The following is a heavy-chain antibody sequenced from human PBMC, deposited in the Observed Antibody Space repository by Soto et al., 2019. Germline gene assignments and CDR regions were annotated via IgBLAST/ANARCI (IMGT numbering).Heavy chain of an antibody. Sequence: ASVKVSCKASGYSFTTYGISWVRQAPGQGLEWMGWISGYNGDTNNAQKFQDRVTMTIDRSTTTAYLELRSLTSDDTAVYYCAKNGHPPYYYYGMDVWGQGSTVTVSS. J-gene: IGHJ6*02. D-gene: IGHD2-8*01. CDR3: AKNGHPPYYYYGMDV. V-gene: IGHV1-18*01. CDR1: GYSFTTYG. CDR2: ISGYNGDT.